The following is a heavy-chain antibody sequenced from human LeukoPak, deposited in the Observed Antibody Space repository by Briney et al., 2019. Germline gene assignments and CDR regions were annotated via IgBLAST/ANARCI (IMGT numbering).Heavy chain of an antibody. J-gene: IGHJ4*02. CDR3: ARRVGNYYFDY. D-gene: IGHD1-26*01. V-gene: IGHV3-23*01. Sequence: GGSLRLSCAASGFTFSSYWMSWVRQAPGKGLEWVSYISGSGGGTYYADSVKGRFTLSRDNSKNTLYLQMNSLRAGDTAVYYCARRVGNYYFDYWGQGTLVTVSS. CDR1: GFTFSSYW. CDR2: ISGSGGGT.